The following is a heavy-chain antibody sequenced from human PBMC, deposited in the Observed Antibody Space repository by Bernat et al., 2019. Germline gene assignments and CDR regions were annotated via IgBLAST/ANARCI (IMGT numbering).Heavy chain of an antibody. CDR1: GFTFSSYA. J-gene: IGHJ4*02. CDR3: AKGQAMIVAYYFDY. D-gene: IGHD3-22*01. CDR2: ISGSGGST. V-gene: IGHV3-23*01. Sequence: EVQLLESGGGLVQPGGSLRLSCAASGFTFSSYAMSWVLQPPGKGLEWVSAISGSGGSTYYADSVKGRFTISRDNSKSTLYLQMNSLRAEDTAVYYCAKGQAMIVAYYFDYWGQGTLVTVSS.